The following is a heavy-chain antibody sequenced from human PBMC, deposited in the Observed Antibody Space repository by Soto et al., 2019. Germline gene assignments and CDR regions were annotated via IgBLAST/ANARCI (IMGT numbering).Heavy chain of an antibody. CDR1: GYTFTSYG. D-gene: IGHD1-1*01. CDR3: ASGGYGDY. J-gene: IGHJ4*02. CDR2: ISAHNGNT. V-gene: IGHV1-18*01. Sequence: QVHLVQSGAEVKKPGASVKVSCKASGYTFTSYGITWVRQAPGQGLEWMGWISAHNGNTDYAQKLQGRVIVTRDTSPSTAYMELRSLISDDTSVYYCASGGYGDYWGQGALVTVSS.